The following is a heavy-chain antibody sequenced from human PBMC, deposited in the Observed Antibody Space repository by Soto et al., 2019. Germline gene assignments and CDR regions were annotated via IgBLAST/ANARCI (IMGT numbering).Heavy chain of an antibody. CDR2: IHYSGST. CDR1: GGSISSNSYC. Sequence: SENLSLTCTVSGGSISSNSYCWGWIRLPPGKGLEWIGSIHYSGSTYYDSSLQSRVTISIDTSKNQFSLKLSSVTATDTAVYYCASQHYYDSSGYYVVYWGQGTLVTVSS. V-gene: IGHV4-39*01. D-gene: IGHD3-22*01. J-gene: IGHJ4*02. CDR3: ASQHYYDSSGYYVVY.